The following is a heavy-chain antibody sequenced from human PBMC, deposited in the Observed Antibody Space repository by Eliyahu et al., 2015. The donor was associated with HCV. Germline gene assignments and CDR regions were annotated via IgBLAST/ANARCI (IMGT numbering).Heavy chain of an antibody. CDR3: ARLKPRNYYDSSGRAFDI. CDR2: INHSGST. J-gene: IGHJ3*02. Sequence: QVQLQQWGAGLLKPSETLSLTCAVYGGSFRGYXWXXIRQPPGXGLEWIGEINHSGSTNQNPSLKSRVTISVDTSKNQFSLKLSSVTAADTAVYYCARLKPRNYYDSSGRAFDIWGQGTVVTVSS. CDR1: GGSFRGYX. V-gene: IGHV4-34*01. D-gene: IGHD3-22*01.